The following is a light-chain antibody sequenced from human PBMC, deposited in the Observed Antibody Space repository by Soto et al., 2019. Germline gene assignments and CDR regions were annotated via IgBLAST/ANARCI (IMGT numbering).Light chain of an antibody. J-gene: IGKJ3*01. CDR2: DAS. CDR1: QSVSSY. V-gene: IGKV3-11*01. Sequence: EIVLTQSPATLSLSPGERATLSCRASQSVSSYLAWYQQKPGQVPKLLIYDASNRATGIPARFSGSGSGTDFTLTIISLEPEDFAVYYCQQRSNWPPGFTFGPGTKVDIK. CDR3: QQRSNWPPGFT.